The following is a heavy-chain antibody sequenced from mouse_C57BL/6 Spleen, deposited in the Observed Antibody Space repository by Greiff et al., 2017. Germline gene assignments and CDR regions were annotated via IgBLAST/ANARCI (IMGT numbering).Heavy chain of an antibody. CDR1: GFTFSSYA. J-gene: IGHJ1*03. Sequence: EVQLVESGEGLVKPGGSLKLSCAASGFTFSSYAMSWVRQTPEKRLEWVAYISSGGDYIYYADTVKGRFTISRDNARNTLYLQMSSLKSEDTAMYYCTRSPYDGYYVGWYFDVWGTGTTVTVSS. D-gene: IGHD2-3*01. CDR3: TRSPYDGYYVGWYFDV. CDR2: ISSGGDYI. V-gene: IGHV5-9-1*02.